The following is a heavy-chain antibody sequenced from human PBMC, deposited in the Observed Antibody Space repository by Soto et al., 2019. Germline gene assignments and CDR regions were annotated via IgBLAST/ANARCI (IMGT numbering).Heavy chain of an antibody. V-gene: IGHV1-69*13. CDR2: ISPIFGTT. J-gene: IGHJ3*02. D-gene: IGHD3-10*01. CDR1: ARTFSSYA. Sequence: SVKVSCNPSARTFSSYAISWVRQARGQGLEWMGGISPIFGTTNYAEKFRGRVSITADESTSTAYVELSSLRSEDTAVYYCARSFNYGSGTFDAFDIWGQGTMVTVSS. CDR3: ARSFNYGSGTFDAFDI.